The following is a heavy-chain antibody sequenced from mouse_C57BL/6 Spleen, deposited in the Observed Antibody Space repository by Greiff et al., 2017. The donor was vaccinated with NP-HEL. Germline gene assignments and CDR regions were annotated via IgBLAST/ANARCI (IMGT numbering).Heavy chain of an antibody. CDR2: IDPSDSYT. CDR3: ARHYGWYFDV. V-gene: IGHV1-69*01. J-gene: IGHJ1*03. Sequence: QVQLQQPGAELVMPGASVKLSCKASGYTFTSYWMHWVKQRPRQGLEWIGEIDPSDSYTNYNQKFKGKSTLTVDKSSSTAYMQLSSLTSEDSAVYYCARHYGWYFDVWGTGTTVTVSS. CDR1: GYTFTSYW. D-gene: IGHD1-1*01.